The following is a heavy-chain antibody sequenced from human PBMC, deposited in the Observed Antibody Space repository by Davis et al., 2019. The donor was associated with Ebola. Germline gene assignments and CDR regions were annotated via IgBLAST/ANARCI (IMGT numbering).Heavy chain of an antibody. J-gene: IGHJ4*02. CDR1: GNSFTSHW. CDR2: IYPGDSDT. Sequence: GGSLRLSCKDSGNSFTSHWIGWVRQMPGKGLEWMGIIYPGDSDTRYSPSFQGQVTISADKSISTAYLQWSSLKASDTAMYYCARLLTTMYYFDYWGQGTLVTVSS. V-gene: IGHV5-51*01. CDR3: ARLLTTMYYFDY. D-gene: IGHD4-11*01.